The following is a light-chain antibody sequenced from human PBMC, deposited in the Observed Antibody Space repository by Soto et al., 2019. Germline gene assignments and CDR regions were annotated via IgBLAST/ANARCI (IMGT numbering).Light chain of an antibody. CDR2: EVS. CDR3: NSYTNSGTHV. J-gene: IGLJ1*01. V-gene: IGLV2-14*01. CDR1: SSDVGGYNY. Sequence: QSALTQPASVSGSPGQSSTISCTGTSSDVGGYNYVSWYQQHPGKAPKLLIYEVSDRPSGVSDRFSGSKSGNTASLTISGLQAEDESDYYCNSYTNSGTHVFGTGTKVTVL.